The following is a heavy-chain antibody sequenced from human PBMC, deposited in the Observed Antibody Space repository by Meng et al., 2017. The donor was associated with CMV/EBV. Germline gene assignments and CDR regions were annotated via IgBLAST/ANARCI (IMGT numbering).Heavy chain of an antibody. Sequence: SLKISCAASGFTFGDYAMHWVRQAPGKGLDWVSSVNWNGDIVDYADSVKGRLTISRDNAKKSLYLEMSSLKTEDTALYFCAKGRIAAAADAFDVWGLGTMVTVSS. J-gene: IGHJ3*01. D-gene: IGHD6-13*01. V-gene: IGHV3-9*01. CDR3: AKGRIAAAADAFDV. CDR1: GFTFGDYA. CDR2: VNWNGDIV.